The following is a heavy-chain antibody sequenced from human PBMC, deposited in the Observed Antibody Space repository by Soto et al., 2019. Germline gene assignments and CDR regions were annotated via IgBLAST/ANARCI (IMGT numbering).Heavy chain of an antibody. J-gene: IGHJ5*02. CDR2: IYYSGST. CDR1: GGSINSYY. CDR3: ARDSGCFDP. V-gene: IGHV4-59*01. Sequence: SETLSLTCTVSGGSINSYYWSWIRQPPGKGLEWIGYIYYSGSTNYNPSLKSRVTISVDTSKNQFSLKLSSVTAADTAVYYCARDSGCFDPWGQGTLVTVSS.